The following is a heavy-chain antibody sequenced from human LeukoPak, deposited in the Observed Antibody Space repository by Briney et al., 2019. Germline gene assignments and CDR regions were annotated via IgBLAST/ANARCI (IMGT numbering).Heavy chain of an antibody. CDR2: ISYDGSNK. D-gene: IGHD1-1*01. Sequence: GGSLRLSCAASGFTFSSYAMHWVRQAPGKGLEWVAVISYDGSNKYYAGSVKGRFTISRDNSKNTLYLQMNSLRAEDTAVYYCARDRIPGQNDDAFDIWGQGTMVTVSS. CDR3: ARDRIPGQNDDAFDI. V-gene: IGHV3-30*04. CDR1: GFTFSSYA. J-gene: IGHJ3*02.